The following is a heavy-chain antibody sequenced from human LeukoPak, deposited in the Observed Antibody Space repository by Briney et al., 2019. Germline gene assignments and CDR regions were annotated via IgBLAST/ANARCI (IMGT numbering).Heavy chain of an antibody. V-gene: IGHV4-39*01. CDR1: GDSISSSSYS. Sequence: SETLSLTCSVSGDSISSSSYSWGWIRQPPGKGLEWIGHSYRSGRTDYNPSLKSRVTISVDTSKNRFSLKLNSVTAADTAVYYCARLDSAASNDYWGQGTRVTVSS. J-gene: IGHJ4*02. D-gene: IGHD2-2*01. CDR2: SYRSGRT. CDR3: ARLDSAASNDY.